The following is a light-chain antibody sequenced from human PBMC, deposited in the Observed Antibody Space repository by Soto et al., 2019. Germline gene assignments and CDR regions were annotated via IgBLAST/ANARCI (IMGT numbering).Light chain of an antibody. J-gene: IGLJ1*01. CDR3: SSYTTRSGV. Sequence: QSVLTQPASVCESPGPSIAISCTGTSSDVGAYNYISWYPQHPGKAPKLMIYEVSNRPSGVSRRFAGSQSGNPASLTLSGLQAEAEAAYYGSSYTTRSGVFGTGTKVTVL. CDR2: EVS. V-gene: IGLV2-14*01. CDR1: SSDVGAYNY.